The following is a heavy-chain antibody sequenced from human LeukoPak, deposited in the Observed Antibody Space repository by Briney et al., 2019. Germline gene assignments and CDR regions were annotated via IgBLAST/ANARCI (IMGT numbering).Heavy chain of an antibody. CDR3: ARHGLVAARHAFDI. D-gene: IGHD6-6*01. Sequence: PSETLSLTCTVFYGSFSGYYWSWIRQPPGKGLEWIGEINHNGNTNYNPSLKSRVTISVDTSKDQFSLKLSSVTAADTAVYYCARHGLVAARHAFDIWGQGTMATVSS. V-gene: IGHV4-34*01. CDR2: INHNGNT. CDR1: YGSFSGYY. J-gene: IGHJ3*02.